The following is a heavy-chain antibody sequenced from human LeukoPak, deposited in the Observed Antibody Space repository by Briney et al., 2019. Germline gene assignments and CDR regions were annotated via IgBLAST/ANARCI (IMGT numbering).Heavy chain of an antibody. Sequence: ASVKVSCKASGGTFSSYAISWVRQAPGQGLEWMGRIIPILGIANYAQKFQGRVTITADKSTSTAYMELSSLRSEDTAVYYCARGRGSVTTVFYYYYGMDVWGQGTTVTVSS. CDR3: ARGRGSVTTVFYYYYGMDV. D-gene: IGHD4-17*01. CDR1: GGTFSSYA. J-gene: IGHJ6*02. V-gene: IGHV1-69*04. CDR2: IIPILGIA.